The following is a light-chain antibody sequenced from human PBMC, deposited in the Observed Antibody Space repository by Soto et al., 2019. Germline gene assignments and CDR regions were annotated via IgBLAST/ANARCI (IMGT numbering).Light chain of an antibody. CDR1: QGIRND. Sequence: AIQMTQSPSSLSASVGDRVTITCRASQGIRNDLGWYQQKPGKAPKLLIYNASGLESGVPSRFSGSRSGTEFTLTISILQPDDFATYYCQQYNSYWTFGQGTKVDIK. V-gene: IGKV1-13*02. CDR2: NAS. CDR3: QQYNSYWT. J-gene: IGKJ1*01.